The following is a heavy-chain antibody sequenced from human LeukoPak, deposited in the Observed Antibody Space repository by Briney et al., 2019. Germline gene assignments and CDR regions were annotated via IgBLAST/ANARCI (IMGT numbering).Heavy chain of an antibody. CDR3: ARDSCSSTSCFLDY. CDR2: INPNSGGT. J-gene: IGHJ4*02. V-gene: IGHV1-2*02. Sequence: ASVKVSCKASGYTFTGYYMHWVRQAPGQGLEWMGWINPNSGGTNYAQKFQGRVTMTRDTSISTAYMELSRLRSDDTAVYYCARDSCSSTSCFLDYWGQGTLVTVSS. CDR1: GYTFTGYY. D-gene: IGHD2-2*01.